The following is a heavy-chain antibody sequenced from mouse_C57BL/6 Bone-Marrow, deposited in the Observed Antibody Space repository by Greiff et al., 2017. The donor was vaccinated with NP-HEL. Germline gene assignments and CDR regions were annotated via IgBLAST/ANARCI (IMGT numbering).Heavy chain of an antibody. J-gene: IGHJ1*03. CDR1: GFTFSDYY. CDR2: ISNGGGST. Sequence: EVMLVESGGGLVQPGGSLKLSCAASGFTFSDYYMYWVRQTPEKRLEWVAYISNGGGSTYYPDTVKGRFTISRDNAKNTLYLQMSRLKSEDTAMYYCARQGGKGDYWYFDVWGTGTTVTVSS. CDR3: ARQGGKGDYWYFDV. V-gene: IGHV5-12*01.